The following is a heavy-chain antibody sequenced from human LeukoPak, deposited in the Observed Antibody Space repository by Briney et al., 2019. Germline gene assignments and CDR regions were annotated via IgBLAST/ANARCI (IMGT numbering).Heavy chain of an antibody. CDR1: GFTFSIYW. CDR3: ARGDNGDWAL. J-gene: IGHJ4*02. V-gene: IGHV3-74*01. Sequence: GGSLRLSCAASGFTFSIYWMHWVRQAPGNGLVWVSRINSDGSTTTYADSVKGRFTISRDNAKNSLYLLMNSLRAEDTAVYYCARGDNGDWALGGQGTLVTVSS. CDR2: INSDGSTT. D-gene: IGHD2-21*02.